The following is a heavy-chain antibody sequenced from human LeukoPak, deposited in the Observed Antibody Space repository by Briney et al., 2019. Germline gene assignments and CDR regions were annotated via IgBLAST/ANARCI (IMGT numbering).Heavy chain of an antibody. Sequence: GGSLRLSCAASGFSFSNTWMHWVRQAPGKGLGWVSAISGSGGSTYYADSVKGRFTISRDNSKNTLYLQMNSLRAEDTAVYYCARSSGWDNYFDYWGQGTLVTVSS. D-gene: IGHD6-19*01. CDR1: GFSFSNTW. CDR2: ISGSGGST. J-gene: IGHJ4*02. V-gene: IGHV3-23*01. CDR3: ARSSGWDNYFDY.